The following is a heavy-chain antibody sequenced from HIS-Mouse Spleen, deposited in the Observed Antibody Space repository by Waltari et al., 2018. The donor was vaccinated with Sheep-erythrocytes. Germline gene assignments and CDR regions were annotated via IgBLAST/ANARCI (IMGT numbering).Heavy chain of an antibody. J-gene: IGHJ3*02. CDR3: AKGDAMVYDAFDI. Sequence: QVQLVESGGGVVQPGRSLRLSCAASGFPFRSYGMHWVRQAPGKGLEWVAVISYDGSNKYYADSVKGRFTISRDNSKNTLYLQMNSLRAEDTAVYYCAKGDAMVYDAFDIWGQGTMVTVSS. D-gene: IGHD2-8*01. V-gene: IGHV3-30*18. CDR1: GFPFRSYG. CDR2: ISYDGSNK.